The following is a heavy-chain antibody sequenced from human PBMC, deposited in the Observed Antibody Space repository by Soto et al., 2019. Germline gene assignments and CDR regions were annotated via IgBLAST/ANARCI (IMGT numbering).Heavy chain of an antibody. V-gene: IGHV1-18*01. J-gene: IGHJ6*02. D-gene: IGHD3-10*01. Sequence: QVQLVQSGSEVKKPGALVKVSCKTSGYRFTDYGISWVRQAPGQGLEWMGWISDYNGKTNYAQKLRGRIFITTDTSTRTAYMLPRSLGFDDTAVYFCARKGFQSGSYTYSPPRYYGMDVWCQGTTGTVSS. CDR3: ARKGFQSGSYTYSPPRYYGMDV. CDR2: ISDYNGKT. CDR1: GYRFTDYG.